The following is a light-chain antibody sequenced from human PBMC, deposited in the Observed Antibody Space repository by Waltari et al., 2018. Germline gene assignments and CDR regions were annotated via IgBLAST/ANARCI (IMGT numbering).Light chain of an antibody. CDR3: CSYPSSSPYV. Sequence: QSALTQPASVSGSPGQSIAISCTGTSSDVGGYNYVSWYQQHPGKAPKLILYDVSNRPSGVSNRFSGSKSGNAASLTISGLQAENEADYYCCSYPSSSPYVLGTGTKVTVL. V-gene: IGLV2-14*03. CDR1: SSDVGGYNY. CDR2: DVS. J-gene: IGLJ1*01.